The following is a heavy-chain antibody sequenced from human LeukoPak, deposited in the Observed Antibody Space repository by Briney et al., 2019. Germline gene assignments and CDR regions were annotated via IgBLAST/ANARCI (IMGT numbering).Heavy chain of an antibody. CDR3: AKYGGDSGAAFDS. CDR1: GFAFSRYW. D-gene: IGHD2-21*02. J-gene: IGHJ4*02. V-gene: IGHV3-7*01. Sequence: VGSLRLSCVASGFAFSRYWMSWVRQAPGKGLEYMGNINQDGGAKSYVDSVRGRFTISRDNAKNALYLQMNSLRAEDTAVYYCAKYGGDSGAAFDSWGQGTLVTVSS. CDR2: INQDGGAK.